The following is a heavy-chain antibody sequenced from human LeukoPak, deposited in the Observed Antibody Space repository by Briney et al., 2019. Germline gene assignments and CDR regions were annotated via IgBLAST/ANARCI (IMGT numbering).Heavy chain of an antibody. CDR1: GGSISSYY. Sequence: SETLSLTCTVSGGSISSYYWSWIRQPAGKGLEWIGRIYTSGSTNYNPSLKSRVTMSVDTSKNQFSLKLSSVTAADTAVYYCASTSYDILTGYYDDYWGQGTLVTVSS. CDR3: ASTSYDILTGYYDDY. J-gene: IGHJ4*02. D-gene: IGHD3-9*01. CDR2: IYTSGST. V-gene: IGHV4-4*07.